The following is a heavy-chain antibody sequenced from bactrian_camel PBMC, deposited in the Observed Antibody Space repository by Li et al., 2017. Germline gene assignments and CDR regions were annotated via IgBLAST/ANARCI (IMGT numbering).Heavy chain of an antibody. CDR2: ISPDAGGVK. D-gene: IGHD1*01. Sequence: HVQLVESGGGSVQAGEALRLSCVASGNPISSGDPNSRNPMCVGWFRQASAQARERVATISPDAGGVKDYADSVKGRFTISRDNDKRTLYLQMNNLEPEDTAMYYCARRQFGCGDLAPRDYDNWGQGTQVTVS. CDR1: GNPISSGDPNSRNP. J-gene: IGHJ4*01. V-gene: IGHV3S54*01. CDR3: ARRQFGCGDLAPRDYDN.